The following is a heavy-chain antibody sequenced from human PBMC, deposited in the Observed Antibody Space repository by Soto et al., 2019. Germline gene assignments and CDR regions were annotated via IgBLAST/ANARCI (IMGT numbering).Heavy chain of an antibody. CDR3: AKSYGGNSGVFDD. D-gene: IGHD2-21*02. CDR1: GFTFSSYG. CDR2: ISYDGSSE. J-gene: IGHJ4*02. V-gene: IGHV3-30*18. Sequence: GSLRLSCAASGFTFSSYGMYWVRQAPGKGLEWVALISYDGSSEYYADSVKGRFTISRDNPKNTLHLQMNSLRPDDTAVYYCAKSYGGNSGVFDDWGQGTLVTVSS.